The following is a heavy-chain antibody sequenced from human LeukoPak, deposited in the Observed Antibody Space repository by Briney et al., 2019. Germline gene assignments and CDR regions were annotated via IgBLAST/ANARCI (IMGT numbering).Heavy chain of an antibody. CDR3: AREVDTAMGIDAFDI. V-gene: IGHV3-74*01. CDR2: INTDGSIT. J-gene: IGHJ3*02. CDR1: GFTFSDYW. D-gene: IGHD5-18*01. Sequence: GGSLRLSCAASGFTFSDYWIHWVRQAPGKGLVWASRINTDGSITNYADSVKGRFSISRDNAKNTLYLQMNSLRAEDTAVYYCAREVDTAMGIDAFDIWGQGTMVTVSS.